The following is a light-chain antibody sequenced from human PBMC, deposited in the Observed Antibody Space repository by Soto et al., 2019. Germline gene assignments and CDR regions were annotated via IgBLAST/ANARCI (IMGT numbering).Light chain of an antibody. J-gene: IGKJ2*01. CDR2: DSS. CDR3: QQRSNGPAFT. CDR1: QSISSY. Sequence: EIVLTQSPATLSLSPGERATLYCRASQSISSYLAWYQQKPGQAPRLLIYDSSNRATGIPARFSGSGSGTDFTLTISSLEPEDFAVYYCQQRSNGPAFTFGQGTKLEIK. V-gene: IGKV3-11*01.